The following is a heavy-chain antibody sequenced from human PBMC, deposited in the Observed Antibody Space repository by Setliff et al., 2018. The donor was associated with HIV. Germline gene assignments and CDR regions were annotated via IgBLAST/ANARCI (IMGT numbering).Heavy chain of an antibody. CDR3: ARHAGPRNFWSGYSSAMDV. V-gene: IGHV5-51*01. CDR1: GYRFSSYW. D-gene: IGHD3-3*01. Sequence: PGESLKISCKGSGYRFSSYWIAWVRQMPGKGLEWMGIIYPGDSDTRYSPSFRGQFAITADKSITTAYLQWSSLKASDTAMYYCARHAGPRNFWSGYSSAMDVWGKGTTVTV. J-gene: IGHJ6*03. CDR2: IYPGDSDT.